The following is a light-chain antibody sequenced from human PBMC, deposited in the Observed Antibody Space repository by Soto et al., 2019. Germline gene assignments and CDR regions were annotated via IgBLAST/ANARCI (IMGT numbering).Light chain of an antibody. J-gene: IGKJ5*01. CDR2: AAS. CDR1: QGISTY. CDR3: QQSYSTPIT. Sequence: IQMTQSPSSLSASVGDRLSITSLASQGISTYLNWYQQKPGKAPKLLIYAASTLQSGVPSRFSGSGSETDFTLTISSLQPDDFATYYCQQSYSTPITFGQGTRLEIK. V-gene: IGKV1-39*01.